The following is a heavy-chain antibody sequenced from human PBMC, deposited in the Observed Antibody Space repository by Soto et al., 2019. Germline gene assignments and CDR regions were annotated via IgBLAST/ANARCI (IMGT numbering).Heavy chain of an antibody. D-gene: IGHD6-6*01. CDR2: MNPNSGST. Sequence: GASVKVSCKASGYTFTSYDINWVRQATGQGLEWMGWMNPNSGSTGYAQKFQGRVTMTRNTSISTAYMELSSLRSEDTAVYYCARGPIIAARHQGNWYFDLWGRGTLVTVSS. CDR3: ARGPIIAARHQGNWYFDL. V-gene: IGHV1-8*01. J-gene: IGHJ2*01. CDR1: GYTFTSYD.